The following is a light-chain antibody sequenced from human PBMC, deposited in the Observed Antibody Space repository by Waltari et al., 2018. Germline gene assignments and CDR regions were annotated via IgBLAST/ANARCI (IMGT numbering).Light chain of an antibody. J-gene: IGKJ4*01. Sequence: DIVMTQSPDSLAVSLGERATINCKSSQSVLYSSNNKNYLAWYQQKPGPPPKLLIYWASTRASGVPDRCSGSGSGTPFTLTISSLQAEDVAVYYCQQFYSTPLTFGGGTKVEI. CDR3: QQFYSTPLT. CDR1: QSVLYSSNNKNY. V-gene: IGKV4-1*01. CDR2: WAS.